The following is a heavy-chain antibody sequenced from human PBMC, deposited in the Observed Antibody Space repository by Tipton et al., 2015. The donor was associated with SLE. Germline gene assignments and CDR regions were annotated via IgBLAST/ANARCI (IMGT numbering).Heavy chain of an antibody. CDR2: IYYSGST. J-gene: IGHJ6*03. D-gene: IGHD6-13*01. CDR1: GGSISSYY. V-gene: IGHV4-59*08. CDR3: ASLRAAAGTNYYYYMDV. Sequence: TLSLTCTVSGGSISSYYWSWIRQPPGKGLEWIGDIYYSGSTNYNPSPKSRVTISVDTSKNQFSLKLSSVTAADTAVYYCASLRAAAGTNYYYYMDVWGKGTTVTVSS.